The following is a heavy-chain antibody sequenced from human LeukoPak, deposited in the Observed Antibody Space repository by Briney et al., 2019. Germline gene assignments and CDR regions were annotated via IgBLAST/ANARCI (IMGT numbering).Heavy chain of an antibody. Sequence: GASVKVSCKASAYIFTNYGITWVRQAPGQGLEWMGWINPNSGGTNYAQKFQGRVTMTRDTSISTAHMELSRLRSDDTAVYYCARVISWGFDYWGQGTLVTVSS. V-gene: IGHV1-2*02. CDR2: INPNSGGT. D-gene: IGHD6-13*01. CDR3: ARVISWGFDY. CDR1: AYIFTNYG. J-gene: IGHJ4*02.